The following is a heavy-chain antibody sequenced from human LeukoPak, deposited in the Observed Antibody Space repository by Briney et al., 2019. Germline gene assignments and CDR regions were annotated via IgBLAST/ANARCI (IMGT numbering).Heavy chain of an antibody. CDR1: GGSFSGYY. D-gene: IGHD4-17*01. V-gene: IGHV4-34*01. CDR2: INHSGRT. Sequence: SETLSLTCAVYGGSFSGYYWSWIRQPPGKGLEWIGEINHSGRTNYNPSLKSRVTISVDTSKSQFSLKLSSVTAADTAVYYCARGRRGSGDYGYWGQGTLVTVSS. J-gene: IGHJ4*02. CDR3: ARGRRGSGDYGY.